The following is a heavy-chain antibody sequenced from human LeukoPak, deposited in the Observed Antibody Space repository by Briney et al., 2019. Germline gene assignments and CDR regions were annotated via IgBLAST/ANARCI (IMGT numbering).Heavy chain of an antibody. CDR3: ARGVYYYGSGSYYYYMDV. CDR2: IYTSGST. CDR1: GGSISSYY. Sequence: SETLSLTCTVSGGSISSYYWSWIRQPAGKGLEWIGRIYTSGSTNYNPSLKSRVTISVDTSKNQFSLKLSSVTAADTAVYYCARGVYYYGSGSYYYYMDVWGKGTTVTVSS. J-gene: IGHJ6*03. V-gene: IGHV4-4*07. D-gene: IGHD3-10*01.